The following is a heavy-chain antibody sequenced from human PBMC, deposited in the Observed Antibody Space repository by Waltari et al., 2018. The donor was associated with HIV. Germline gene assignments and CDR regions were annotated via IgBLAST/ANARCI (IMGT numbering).Heavy chain of an antibody. D-gene: IGHD6-19*01. CDR3: ARSQWRGPFDY. V-gene: IGHV4-4*07. CDR1: GGSISTAF. J-gene: IGHJ4*02. CDR2: IYTSGST. Sequence: QVQLQESGPGLVKPSETLSLPCTTPGGSISTAFGTWIRQPAGKGLEWIGRIYTSGSTNYNPSLKSRVTMSVDTSKNQFSLKLSSVTAADTAVYYCARSQWRGPFDYWGQGTLVTVSS.